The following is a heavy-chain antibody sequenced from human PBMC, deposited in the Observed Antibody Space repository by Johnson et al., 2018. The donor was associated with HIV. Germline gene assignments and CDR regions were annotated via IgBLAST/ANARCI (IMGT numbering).Heavy chain of an antibody. Sequence: VQLVESGGGVVQPGGSLRLSCAASGFTFSSYAMHWVRQAPGKGLEWVAVISYDGSNKYYADSVKGRFTISRDNSKNTLYLQMNSLSAEDTAVYYCARDDIRDGKSFDIWGQGTLVTVCS. CDR1: GFTFSSYA. J-gene: IGHJ3*02. CDR3: ARDDIRDGKSFDI. V-gene: IGHV3-30-3*01. CDR2: ISYDGSNK.